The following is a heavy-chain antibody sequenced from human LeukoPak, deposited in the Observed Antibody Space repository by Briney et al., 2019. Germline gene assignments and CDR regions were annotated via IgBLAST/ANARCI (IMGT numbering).Heavy chain of an antibody. CDR3: TIPINYCDSSGYYSPFGY. Sequence: PGGSLRLSCAASGFTFSGSAMHWVRQASGKGLEWVGRIRSKANSYATAYAASVKGRFTISRDASKNTAYLQMNSLKTEDTAVYYCTIPINYCDSSGYYSPFGYWGQGTLVTVSS. D-gene: IGHD3-22*01. V-gene: IGHV3-73*01. CDR1: GFTFSGSA. J-gene: IGHJ4*02. CDR2: IRSKANSYAT.